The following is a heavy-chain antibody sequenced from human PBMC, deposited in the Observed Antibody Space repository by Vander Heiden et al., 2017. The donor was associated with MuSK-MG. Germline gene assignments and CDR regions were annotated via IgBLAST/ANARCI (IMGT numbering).Heavy chain of an antibody. CDR1: GSTVSSNY. V-gene: IGHV3-66*01. J-gene: IGHJ2*01. CDR3: ARDRSHCSGGSCYHWYFDL. D-gene: IGHD2-15*01. Sequence: EVQLVESGGGLVQPGGSLRLSCAASGSTVSSNYMGWVRQAPGKGLEWVSVIYSGGSTYYADSVKGRFTISRDNSKNTLYLQMNSLRAEDTAVYYCARDRSHCSGGSCYHWYFDLWGRGTLVTVSS. CDR2: IYSGGST.